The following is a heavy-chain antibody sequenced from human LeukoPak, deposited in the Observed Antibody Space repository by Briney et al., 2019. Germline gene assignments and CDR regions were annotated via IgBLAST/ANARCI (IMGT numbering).Heavy chain of an antibody. V-gene: IGHV3-23*01. J-gene: IGHJ6*03. CDR3: ASHSSSWVYYYMDV. Sequence: GGSLRLSGAVSGFTLSNYAMSWVRQAPGKGLEWISILSGDGARTYYADSVKGRFTVSRDLSKNTLYLQMNSLRAEDTAVYYCASHSSSWVYYYMDVWGKGTTVTVSS. CDR1: GFTLSNYA. D-gene: IGHD6-13*01. CDR2: LSGDGART.